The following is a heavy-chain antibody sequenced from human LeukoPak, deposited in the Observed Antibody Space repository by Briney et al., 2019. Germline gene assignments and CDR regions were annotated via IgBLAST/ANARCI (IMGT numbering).Heavy chain of an antibody. CDR2: IIPVFGTA. CDR1: GGTFSSYA. D-gene: IGHD1-26*01. CDR3: ARDIVGAEWRGYFDY. J-gene: IGHJ4*02. V-gene: IGHV1-69*05. Sequence: SVKVSCKASGGTFSSYAISWVRQAPGQGLEWMGRIIPVFGTANYAQKFQGRVTITTDESTSTAYMELSSLRSEDTAVYYCARDIVGAEWRGYFDYWGQGTLVTVSS.